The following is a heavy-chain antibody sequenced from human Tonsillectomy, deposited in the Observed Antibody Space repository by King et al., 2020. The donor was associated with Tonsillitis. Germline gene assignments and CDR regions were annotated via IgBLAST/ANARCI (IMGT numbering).Heavy chain of an antibody. CDR3: GRVPDYWSGYGAVGGDY. CDR2: ISSSSSYI. D-gene: IGHD3-3*01. CDR1: GFTFSSYS. J-gene: IGHJ4*02. V-gene: IGHV3-21*01. Sequence: VQLVESGGGLVKPGGSLRLSCAASGFTFSSYSMNCVRKAPGKGLEWVSSISSSSSYIYYADSVKGRFTISRDNAKNSLYLQMNSLGAEDTAVYYCGRVPDYWSGYGAVGGDYWGQGTLVTVSS.